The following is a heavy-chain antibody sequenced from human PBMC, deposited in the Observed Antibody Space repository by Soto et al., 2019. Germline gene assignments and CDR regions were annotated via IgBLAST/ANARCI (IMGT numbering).Heavy chain of an antibody. D-gene: IGHD6-6*01. CDR3: ARDEEYSSSSYFDY. CDR2: ISSSGSTI. J-gene: IGHJ4*02. V-gene: IGHV3-48*03. CDR1: GFTFSSYE. Sequence: LRLSCAASGFTFSSYEMNWVRQAPGKGLEWVSYISSSGSTIYYADSVKGRFTISRDNAKNSLYLQMNSLRAEDTAVYYCARDEEYSSSSYFDYWGQGTLVTVSS.